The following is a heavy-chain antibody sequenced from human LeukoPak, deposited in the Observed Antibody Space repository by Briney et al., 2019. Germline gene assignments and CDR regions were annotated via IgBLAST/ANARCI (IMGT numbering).Heavy chain of an antibody. CDR2: ISSSSSTI. J-gene: IGHJ4*02. D-gene: IGHD2-2*02. V-gene: IGHV3-48*01. CDR1: GFTFSSYS. Sequence: GGSLRLSCAASGFTFSSYSMNWVRQAPGKGLEWVSYISSSSSTIYYADSVKGRFTISRDNAKNSLHLQMNSLRAEDTAVYYCARHGRYCSSTSCYTYWGQGTLVTVSS. CDR3: ARHGRYCSSTSCYTY.